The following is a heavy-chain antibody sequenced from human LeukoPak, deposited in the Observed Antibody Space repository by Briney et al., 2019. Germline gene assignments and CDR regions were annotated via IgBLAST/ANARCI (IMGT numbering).Heavy chain of an antibody. V-gene: IGHV1-69*05. CDR1: GGTFTSYA. J-gene: IGHJ5*02. CDR2: IIPIFGTA. CDR3: ARVAIFGVVAHGWFDP. Sequence: GASVKVSCKASGGTFTSYAISWVRQAPGQGLEWMGGIIPIFGTANYAQKFQGRVTITTDESTSTAYMELSSLRSEDTAVYYCARVAIFGVVAHGWFDPWGQGTLVTVSS. D-gene: IGHD3-3*01.